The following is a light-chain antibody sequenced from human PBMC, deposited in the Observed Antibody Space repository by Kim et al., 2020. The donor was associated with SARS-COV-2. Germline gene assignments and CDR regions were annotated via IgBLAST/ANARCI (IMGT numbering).Light chain of an antibody. CDR1: RSNIGSNT. V-gene: IGLV1-44*01. Sequence: QSVLTQPPSASGTPGQRVTISCSGSRSNIGSNTVIWYQQLPGTAPKLLIYSNNQRPSGVPDRFSGSKSGTSVSLAISGLQSEDEADYYCAAWDDSLNGWVFGGGTQLTVL. CDR2: SNN. CDR3: AAWDDSLNGWV. J-gene: IGLJ3*02.